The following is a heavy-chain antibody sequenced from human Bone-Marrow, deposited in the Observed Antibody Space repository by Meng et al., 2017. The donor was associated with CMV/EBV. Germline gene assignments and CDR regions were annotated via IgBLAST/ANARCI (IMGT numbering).Heavy chain of an antibody. CDR3: ARIVDTAMVADY. CDR2: IYYSGST. CDR1: GGSISSSSYY. Sequence: TVSGGSISSSSYYWGWIRQPTGKGLEWIGSIYYSGSTYYNPSLKSRVTISVDTSKNQFSLKLSSVTAADTAVYYCARIVDTAMVADYWGQGTLVTVSS. J-gene: IGHJ4*02. D-gene: IGHD5-18*01. V-gene: IGHV4-39*07.